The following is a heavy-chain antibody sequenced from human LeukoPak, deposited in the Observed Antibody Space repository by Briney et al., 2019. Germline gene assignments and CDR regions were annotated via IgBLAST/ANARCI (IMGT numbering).Heavy chain of an antibody. V-gene: IGHV3-30*02. J-gene: IGHJ4*02. D-gene: IGHD1-26*01. Sequence: GGSLRLSCAASGFTFSSYGMHWVRQAPGKGLEWVAFIRYDGSNKYYADSVKGRFTISRDNSKNTLFLQMNSLRAEDTAVYYCAKGHSGSSLYYFDYWGQGTLVTVSS. CDR2: IRYDGSNK. CDR1: GFTFSSYG. CDR3: AKGHSGSSLYYFDY.